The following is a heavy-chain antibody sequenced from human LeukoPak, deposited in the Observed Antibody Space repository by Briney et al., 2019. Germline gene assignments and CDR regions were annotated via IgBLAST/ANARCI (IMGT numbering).Heavy chain of an antibody. CDR3: ARGVRITMVRGVIIRGPFDY. D-gene: IGHD3-10*01. CDR2: INAGNGNT. Sequence: ASVKVSCKASGYTFTSYAMHWVRQAPGQRLEWMGWINAGNGNTKYSQKFQGRVTITRDTSASTAYMELSSLRSEDTAVYYCARGVRITMVRGVIIRGPFDYWGQGTPVTVSS. CDR1: GYTFTSYA. J-gene: IGHJ4*02. V-gene: IGHV1-3*01.